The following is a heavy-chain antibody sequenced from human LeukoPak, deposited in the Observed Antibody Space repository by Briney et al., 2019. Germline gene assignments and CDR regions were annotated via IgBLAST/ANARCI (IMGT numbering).Heavy chain of an antibody. CDR3: ARDGSPTNLDY. CDR1: GSTFSSYT. Sequence: GGSLRLSCAASGSTFSSYTMNWVRQAPGKGLEWVSGINWNGGSTGYADSVKGRFTISRDNAKNSLYLQMNSLRAEDTALYHCARDGSPTNLDYWGQGTLVTVSS. D-gene: IGHD2-2*03. V-gene: IGHV3-20*01. J-gene: IGHJ4*02. CDR2: INWNGGST.